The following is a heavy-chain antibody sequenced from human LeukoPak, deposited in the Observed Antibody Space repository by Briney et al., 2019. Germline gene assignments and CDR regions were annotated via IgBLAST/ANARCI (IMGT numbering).Heavy chain of an antibody. Sequence: AGGSLRLSCAASGFTFSSYGMSWVRQAPGKGLEWVSAISGSGGSTYYADSVKGRFTISRDNSKNTLYLQMNSLRAGDTAVYYCARGGVFGSDSYNGYFDLWGRGTLVTVSS. D-gene: IGHD3-10*01. CDR1: GFTFSSYG. J-gene: IGHJ2*01. CDR2: ISGSGGST. CDR3: ARGGVFGSDSYNGYFDL. V-gene: IGHV3-23*01.